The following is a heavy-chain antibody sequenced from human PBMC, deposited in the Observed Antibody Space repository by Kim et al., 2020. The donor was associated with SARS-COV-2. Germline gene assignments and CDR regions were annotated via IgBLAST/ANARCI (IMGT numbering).Heavy chain of an antibody. CDR1: GITFSSYW. CDR2: IKQDGGEK. J-gene: IGHJ4*02. Sequence: GGSLRLSCAASGITFSSYWMSWVRQAPGKGLEWVANIKQDGGEKYYVDSVKGRFTISRDNAQNSLYLQMNSLRAEDTAIYYCATDQAWAFDYWGQGTLVTVSS. CDR3: ATDQAWAFDY. V-gene: IGHV3-7*03.